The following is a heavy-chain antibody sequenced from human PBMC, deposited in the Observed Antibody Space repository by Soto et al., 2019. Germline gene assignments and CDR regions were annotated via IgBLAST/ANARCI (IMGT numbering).Heavy chain of an antibody. D-gene: IGHD3-22*01. J-gene: IGHJ4*02. V-gene: IGHV3-48*01. Sequence: GGFLRLSCAASGFTFSTYSMNWVRQAPGKGLEWVSYISSSSSTIFYTDSVKGRFTVSRDNAKNSLYLQMNSLRAEDMAVYYCARPTYYYDSSGPPAYWGQGTLVTVSS. CDR1: GFTFSTYS. CDR3: ARPTYYYDSSGPPAY. CDR2: ISSSSSTI.